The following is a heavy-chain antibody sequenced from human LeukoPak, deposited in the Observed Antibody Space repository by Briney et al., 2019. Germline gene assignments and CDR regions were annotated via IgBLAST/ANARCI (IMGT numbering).Heavy chain of an antibody. CDR2: ISGSGGST. Sequence: GGSLRLSCAASGFTFSSYAMSWVRQAPGKGLEWVSAISGSGGSTYYADSVKGRFTISRDNSKNTLYLQMNSLRAEDTAVYYCAKDLKSRSYYSVFDYWGQGTLVTVSS. CDR1: GFTFSSYA. V-gene: IGHV3-23*01. CDR3: AKDLKSRSYYSVFDY. D-gene: IGHD3-10*01. J-gene: IGHJ4*02.